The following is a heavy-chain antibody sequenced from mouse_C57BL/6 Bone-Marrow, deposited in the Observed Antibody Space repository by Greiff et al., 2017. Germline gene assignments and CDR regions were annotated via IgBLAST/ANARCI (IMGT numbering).Heavy chain of an antibody. J-gene: IGHJ3*01. V-gene: IGHV1-64*01. Sequence: VQLQQPGAELVKPGASVKLSCKASGYTFTSYWMHWVKQRPGQGLEWIGRIHPNSGSTNYNEKFKSKATLTVDKSSSTAYMQLSSLTSEDSAVYYCARFYYDYEGFAYWGQGTLVTVSA. CDR2: IHPNSGST. CDR3: ARFYYDYEGFAY. D-gene: IGHD2-4*01. CDR1: GYTFTSYW.